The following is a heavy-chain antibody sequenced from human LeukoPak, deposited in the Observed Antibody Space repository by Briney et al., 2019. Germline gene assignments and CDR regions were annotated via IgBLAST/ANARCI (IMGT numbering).Heavy chain of an antibody. V-gene: IGHV3-7*01. CDR3: AREVHAAVTDFDY. CDR1: GFTFSRHW. J-gene: IGHJ4*02. D-gene: IGHD6-13*01. CDR2: IKEDGSEK. Sequence: GGSLRLSCAASGFTFSRHWMSWVRQAPGKGLELVANIKEDGSEKYVDSMKGRFTISRDNARNSLYLQMNSLRAEDTAVYYCAREVHAAVTDFDYWGQGTLVTVSS.